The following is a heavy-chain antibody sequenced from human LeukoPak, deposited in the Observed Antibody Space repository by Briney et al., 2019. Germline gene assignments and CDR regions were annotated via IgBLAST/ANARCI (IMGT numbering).Heavy chain of an antibody. D-gene: IGHD5-12*01. J-gene: IGHJ4*02. V-gene: IGHV4-59*08. CDR1: GGSISSYY. Sequence: SETLSLTCTVSGGSISSYYWSWIRQPPGKGLEWIGYIYNLGSTNYNPSLKSRVTILVDTSENQFSLKLGSVTAADTAVYYCARLLGYNNHLDYWGQGTLVTVSS. CDR2: IYNLGST. CDR3: ARLLGYNNHLDY.